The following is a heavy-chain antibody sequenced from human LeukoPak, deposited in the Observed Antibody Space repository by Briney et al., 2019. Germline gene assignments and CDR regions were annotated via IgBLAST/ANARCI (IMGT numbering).Heavy chain of an antibody. CDR2: IYPGDSDT. CDR3: ARHKDANKFPDYDDPDAFDI. V-gene: IGHV5-51*01. Sequence: GESLKISCKGSGYSFTSYWIGWVRQMPGKGLEWMGIIYPGDSDTRYSPSFQGQVTISADRSISTAYLQWSSLEASDTAMFYCARHKDANKFPDYDDPDAFDIWGHGTVVIVSS. J-gene: IGHJ3*02. CDR1: GYSFTSYW. D-gene: IGHD4-17*01.